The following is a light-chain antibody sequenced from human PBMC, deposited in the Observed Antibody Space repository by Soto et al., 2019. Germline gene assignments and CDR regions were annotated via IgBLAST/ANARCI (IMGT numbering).Light chain of an antibody. CDR1: QDIGTF. CDR3: QKYYSVPFT. CDR2: GAS. Sequence: DIEMTQSPSSLSASVGDRVIITCRASQDIGTFLGWYQQKPGKVPNVLIYGASTLRSGVPSRFSGSGSGTDFTLTISSLQPSDVATYYCQKYYSVPFTFGPGTKVDIK. J-gene: IGKJ3*01. V-gene: IGKV1-27*01.